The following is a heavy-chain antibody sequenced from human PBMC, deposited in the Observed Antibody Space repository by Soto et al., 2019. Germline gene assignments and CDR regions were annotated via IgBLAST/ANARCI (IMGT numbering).Heavy chain of an antibody. Sequence: EVQMLESGGYLVQPGGSLRVSCASGFTFSHYTVAWVRQAPGKGLEWVSGFSRSNGVAYYADSVKGRFTISRDNSKNTVFLQMNSLRAEDTAVYYYANGGLHGSIDGGLSYFHHWDQGTLVTVSS. D-gene: IGHD2-15*01. J-gene: IGHJ4*02. CDR2: FSRSNGVA. V-gene: IGHV3-23*01. CDR3: ANGGLHGSIDGGLSYFHH. CDR1: GFTFSHYT.